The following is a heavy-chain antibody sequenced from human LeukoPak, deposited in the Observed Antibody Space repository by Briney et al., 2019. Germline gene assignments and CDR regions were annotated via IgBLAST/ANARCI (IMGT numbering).Heavy chain of an antibody. V-gene: IGHV4-34*01. Sequence: PSETLSLTCAVYGGSFSGYYWSWIRQPPGKGLEWIGEINHSGSTNYNPSLKSRVTISVDTSKNQSSLKLSSVTAADTAVYYCARVRGYSYGQNNYYYYYMDVWGKGTTVTISS. D-gene: IGHD5-18*01. CDR3: ARVRGYSYGQNNYYYYYMDV. J-gene: IGHJ6*03. CDR1: GGSFSGYY. CDR2: INHSGST.